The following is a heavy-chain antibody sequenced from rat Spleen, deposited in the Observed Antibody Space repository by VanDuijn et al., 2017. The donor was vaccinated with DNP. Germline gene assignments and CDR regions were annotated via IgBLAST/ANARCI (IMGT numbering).Heavy chain of an antibody. J-gene: IGHJ3*01. CDR2: IIYDGSST. D-gene: IGHD1-12*02. V-gene: IGHV5S10*01. CDR1: GFTFSDYA. CDR3: ARGYYYDGSSYSPFSS. Sequence: EVQLVESGGGLVQPGRSLKLSCAASGFTFSDYAMAWVRQSPKKGLEWVATIIYDGSSTYYRDSVRGRFTVSRDDSTSTLYLQMDSLRSEDTATYYCARGYYYDGSSYSPFSSWGQGTLVTVSS.